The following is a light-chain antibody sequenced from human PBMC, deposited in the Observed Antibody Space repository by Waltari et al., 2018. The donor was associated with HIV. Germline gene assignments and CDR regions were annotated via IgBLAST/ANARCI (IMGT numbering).Light chain of an antibody. V-gene: IGKV3-15*01. Sequence: EIVMTQSPATLSVSPRERATLSCRASQSVSSNLAWYQQRPGQAPRLLIYGASTRATGIPARFSGSGSGTEFTLTISSLQSGDFAVYSCQQYNNWPLTFGGGTKVEIK. J-gene: IGKJ4*01. CDR2: GAS. CDR3: QQYNNWPLT. CDR1: QSVSSN.